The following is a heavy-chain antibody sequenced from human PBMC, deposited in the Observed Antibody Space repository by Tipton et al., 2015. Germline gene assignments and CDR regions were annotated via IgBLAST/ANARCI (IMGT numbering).Heavy chain of an antibody. V-gene: IGHV4-4*02. D-gene: IGHD6-6*01. CDR2: INHSGTT. CDR1: GDSISNNKW. CDR3: ARHRPYSSSGADYFDY. Sequence: TLSLTCEVSGDSISNNKWWTWVRQPPGKGPEWIGEINHSGTTNYSPSLKSRVTISVDTSKNQFSLKLSSVTAADTAVYYCARHRPYSSSGADYFDYWGQGTLVTVSS. J-gene: IGHJ4*02.